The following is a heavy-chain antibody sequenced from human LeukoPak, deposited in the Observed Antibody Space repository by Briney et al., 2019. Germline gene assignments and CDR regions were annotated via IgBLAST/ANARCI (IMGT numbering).Heavy chain of an antibody. CDR2: IKSNNDGGTT. J-gene: IGHJ4*02. CDR1: GFIFNKAW. D-gene: IGHD1-1*01. V-gene: IGHV3-15*01. CDR3: TPVRVEDRGF. Sequence: GGSLRLSCAASGFIFNKAWMNWVRQAPGKGPEWVGRIKSNNDGGTTDYASPVEGRFIISRDDSKNTIYLQMNRLIIDDTAIYYCTPVRVEDRGFWGQGTLVTVSS.